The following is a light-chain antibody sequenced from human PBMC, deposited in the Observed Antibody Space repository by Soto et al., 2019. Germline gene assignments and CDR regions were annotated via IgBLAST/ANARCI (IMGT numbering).Light chain of an antibody. CDR2: GAS. CDR3: QQYNKWPLT. Sequence: EVLMTQSPATLSVSPRERVTLSCRASQSVSSDLGWYQQKPGQAPRLLIYGASTRATGIPARFSGSGSGTEFTLTISSLLFVDFVVYDCQQYNKWPLTFGGGIKVDIK. CDR1: QSVSSD. V-gene: IGKV3-15*01. J-gene: IGKJ4*01.